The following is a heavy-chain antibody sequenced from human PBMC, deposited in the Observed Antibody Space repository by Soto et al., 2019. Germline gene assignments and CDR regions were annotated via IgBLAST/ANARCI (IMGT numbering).Heavy chain of an antibody. CDR1: GYTFTTYD. CDR2: ISTYNGNT. CDR3: ASDPYHVLMVNAPNLYGMDV. Sequence: QVQLVQSGAEVKKPGASVKVSCKASGYTFTTYDISWVRQAPGQGLEWMGRISTYNGNTNYPQSLQGRLTMTTDTSTTTDYLELMNLRSDDTAVDYCASDPYHVLMVNAPNLYGMDVWGQGTTVTVSS. V-gene: IGHV1-18*01. J-gene: IGHJ6*02. D-gene: IGHD2-8*01.